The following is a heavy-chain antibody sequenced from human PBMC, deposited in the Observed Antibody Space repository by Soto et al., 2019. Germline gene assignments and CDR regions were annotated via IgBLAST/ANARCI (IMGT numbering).Heavy chain of an antibody. CDR3: ARVGYSGYDYGPATYSSGWYGDFDY. CDR1: GGTFSSYA. Sequence: SVKVSCKASGGTFSSYAISWVRQAPGQGLEWMGGIIPIFGTANYAQKFQGRVTITADESTSTAYMELSSLRSEDTAVYYCARVGYSGYDYGPATYSSGWYGDFDYWGQGTLVTVSS. J-gene: IGHJ4*02. V-gene: IGHV1-69*13. CDR2: IIPIFGTA. D-gene: IGHD5-12*01.